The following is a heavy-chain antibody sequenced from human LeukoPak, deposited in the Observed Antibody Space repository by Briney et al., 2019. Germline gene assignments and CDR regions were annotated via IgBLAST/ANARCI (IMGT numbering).Heavy chain of an antibody. CDR1: GYSFTGYY. Sequence: ASVKVSCKASGYSFTGYYMHWVRQAPGQGLEWMGIINPSGGSTSYAQKFQGRVTMTRDMSTSTVYMELSSLRSEDTAVYYCARDSVPNDSSGYYYFDYWGQGTLVTVSS. V-gene: IGHV1-46*01. D-gene: IGHD3-22*01. CDR2: INPSGGST. J-gene: IGHJ4*02. CDR3: ARDSVPNDSSGYYYFDY.